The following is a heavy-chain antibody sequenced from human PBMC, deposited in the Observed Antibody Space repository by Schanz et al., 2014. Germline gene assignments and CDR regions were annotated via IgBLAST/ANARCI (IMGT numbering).Heavy chain of an antibody. CDR2: INAANGNT. V-gene: IGHV1-3*01. J-gene: IGHJ4*02. CDR1: GYSFISHA. Sequence: QVQLVQSGAEVKKPGASVKVSCKASGYSFISHAIHWVRQAPGQRLEWMGWINAANGNTRYSQKFQGRVTITADKSTFTAYMDVSSLRSEDTAVYYCASSGDGYSSSWDFDYWGQGTLVTVSS. CDR3: ASSGDGYSSSWDFDY. D-gene: IGHD6-13*01.